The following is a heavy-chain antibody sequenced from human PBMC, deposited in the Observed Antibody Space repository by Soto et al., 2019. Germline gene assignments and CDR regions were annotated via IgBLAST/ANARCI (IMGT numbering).Heavy chain of an antibody. V-gene: IGHV1-18*01. CDR2: ISAYNGNT. J-gene: IGHJ6*02. Sequence: QVQLVQSGAEVKKPGASVKVSCKASGYTFTSYGISWVRQAPGQGLEWMGWISAYNGNTNYAQKLQGRVTMTTDTSTSRAYMELRSLRSDDTAVYYCARDTPVAPRDYYDYGMDVWGQGTTVTVSS. CDR1: GYTFTSYG. CDR3: ARDTPVAPRDYYDYGMDV.